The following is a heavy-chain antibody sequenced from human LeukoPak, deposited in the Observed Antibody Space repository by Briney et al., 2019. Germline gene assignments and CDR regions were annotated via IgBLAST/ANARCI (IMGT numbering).Heavy chain of an antibody. Sequence: AAVQVSCKASGYTFTDYYMHWVRQAPGQGRAGVGWINLKSGGTNFPQKFQDRVTMTRDTSISTAYMELSRLRSDDTAVYYCAREFGHYDFWSGYQRDYFDYWGQGTLVTVSS. V-gene: IGHV1-2*02. CDR2: INLKSGGT. D-gene: IGHD3-3*01. CDR1: GYTFTDYY. J-gene: IGHJ4*02. CDR3: AREFGHYDFWSGYQRDYFDY.